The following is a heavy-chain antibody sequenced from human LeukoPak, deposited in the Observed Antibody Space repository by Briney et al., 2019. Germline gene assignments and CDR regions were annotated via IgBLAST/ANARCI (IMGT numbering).Heavy chain of an antibody. J-gene: IGHJ4*02. Sequence: PSQTLSLTCTVSGGSISSGDYYWSWLRQPPGKGLEWIGYIYYSGCTYYNPSLKSRVTTSVDTSKNQFSLKLSSVTAADTAVYYCARAYGSGSPLTWGQGTLVTVSS. CDR1: GGSISSGDYY. CDR2: IYYSGCT. CDR3: ARAYGSGSPLT. V-gene: IGHV4-30-4*01. D-gene: IGHD3-10*01.